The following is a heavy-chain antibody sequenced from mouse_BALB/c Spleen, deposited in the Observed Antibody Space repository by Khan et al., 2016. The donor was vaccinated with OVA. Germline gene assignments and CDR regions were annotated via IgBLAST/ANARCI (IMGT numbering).Heavy chain of an antibody. D-gene: IGHD1-1*01. Sequence: EVELVESGGDLVEPGGSLNLSCAASEFTFSTYGMSWVLQTPDKRLEWFATFSTGGHYTYFPDSVRGRFTISRDNAKNTLYLQMTSLKSEDTAMFYCARLAYYYDSEGFAYWGQGTLVTVSA. CDR3: ARLAYYYDSEGFAY. V-gene: IGHV5-6*01. J-gene: IGHJ3*01. CDR1: EFTFSTYG. CDR2: FSTGGHYT.